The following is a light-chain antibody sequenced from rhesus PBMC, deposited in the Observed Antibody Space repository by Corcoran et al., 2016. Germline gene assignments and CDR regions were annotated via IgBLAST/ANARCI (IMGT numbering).Light chain of an antibody. CDR1: ENVNNY. J-gene: IGKJ3*01. Sequence: DIQMTQSPSSLSASVGDRVTITCRASENVNNYLHWYQQKPGKAPKLLIYKSSTLQSGVPSRFSGSGSGTYFTFTISSLQPEDFATYYCQHSYGTPFTFGPGTKLDIK. CDR3: QHSYGTPFT. V-gene: IGKV1-74*01. CDR2: KSS.